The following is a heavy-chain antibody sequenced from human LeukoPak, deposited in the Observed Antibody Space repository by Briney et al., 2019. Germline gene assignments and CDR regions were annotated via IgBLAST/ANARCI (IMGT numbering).Heavy chain of an antibody. CDR3: VTWVKDGGDSGRFGY. CDR1: GFSVSSYE. J-gene: IGHJ4*02. CDR2: ITSSGWTT. Sequence: PGGSLRLSCAASGFSVSSYEMNWVRQAPGKGLEWISYITSSGWTTHYADSVKGRFTISRGNARNSLFLQMYSLRDEDTAVYYCVTWVKDGGDSGRFGYWGQGTLVTVSS. D-gene: IGHD4-23*01. V-gene: IGHV3-48*03.